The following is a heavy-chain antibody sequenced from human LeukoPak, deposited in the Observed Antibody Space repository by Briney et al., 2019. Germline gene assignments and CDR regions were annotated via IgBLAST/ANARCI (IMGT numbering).Heavy chain of an antibody. J-gene: IGHJ4*02. CDR3: ARDVTAAFDY. Sequence: PSETLSLTCTVSGDSITSTNYYWAWVRQPPGKGLEWIGSVYYSGSTSYNPSLKSRVIISVDTSKNQFSLKLSSVTAADTAVYYCARDVTAAFDYWGQGTLVTVSS. CDR2: VYYSGST. V-gene: IGHV4-39*07. D-gene: IGHD6-13*01. CDR1: GDSITSTNYY.